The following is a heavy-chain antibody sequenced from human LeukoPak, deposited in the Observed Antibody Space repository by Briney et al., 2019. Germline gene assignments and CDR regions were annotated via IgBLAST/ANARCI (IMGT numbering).Heavy chain of an antibody. J-gene: IGHJ4*02. CDR2: INPSGGST. D-gene: IGHD3-3*01. CDR3: ARAESVYYDFWSGYYGAFDY. Sequence: ASVKVSCKASGYTFTSYYMHWVRQALGQGLEWMGIINPSGGSTSYAQKFQGRVTLTKDTSTSTVYMELSSLRSEDAAVYYCARAESVYYDFWSGYYGAFDYWGQGTLVTVSS. V-gene: IGHV1-46*01. CDR1: GYTFTSYY.